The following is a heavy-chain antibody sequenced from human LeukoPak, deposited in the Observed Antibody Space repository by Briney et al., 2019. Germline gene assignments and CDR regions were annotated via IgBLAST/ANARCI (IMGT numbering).Heavy chain of an antibody. J-gene: IGHJ4*02. CDR2: TYYRSKWSN. Sequence: SQTLSLTCDISGDSVSSNRATWSWIRQSTSRGLEWLGRTYYRSKWSNDYAVSVKSRIIINPDASKNQFSLQLNSVTPEDTAVYYCARARSGIFDSWGQGTLVTVSS. CDR3: ARARSGIFDS. D-gene: IGHD3-10*01. V-gene: IGHV6-1*01. CDR1: GDSVSSNRAT.